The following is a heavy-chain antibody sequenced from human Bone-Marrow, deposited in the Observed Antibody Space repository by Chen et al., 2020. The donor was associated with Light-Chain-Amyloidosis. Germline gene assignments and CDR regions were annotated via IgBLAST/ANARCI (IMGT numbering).Heavy chain of an antibody. Sequence: QVQLVESGGGVVKPGRSLRLSCAASGFNFSTYGTHWVRQAPGKGLEWVAVVSYDGGNKYYADSVKGRFTISRDNSKNMVYLQMNSLRAEDTAVYYCAKQAGGSSRYFYYGMDVWGQGTTVAFSS. J-gene: IGHJ6*02. CDR1: GFNFSTYG. CDR2: VSYDGGNK. D-gene: IGHD6-13*01. CDR3: AKQAGGSSRYFYYGMDV. V-gene: IGHV3-30*18.